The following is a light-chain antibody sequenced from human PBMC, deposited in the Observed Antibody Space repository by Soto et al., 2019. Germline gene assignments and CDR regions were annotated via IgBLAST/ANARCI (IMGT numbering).Light chain of an antibody. V-gene: IGKV3-11*01. J-gene: IGKJ2*01. CDR3: QQRSNWPWT. CDR2: DAS. Sequence: EIVLTQSPATLSLSPGERATLSCRASQSVSSYLAWYQQKPGQAPRLLIYDASNRATGIPARFSGSGSGTEFTLTISSLEPVDFAVYYCQQRSNWPWTFGQGTKLEIK. CDR1: QSVSSY.